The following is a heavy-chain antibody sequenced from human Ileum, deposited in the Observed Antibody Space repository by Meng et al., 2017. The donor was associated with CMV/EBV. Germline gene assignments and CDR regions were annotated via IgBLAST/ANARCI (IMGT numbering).Heavy chain of an antibody. Sequence: QPQGSCPRLVKPSQTLSLPYTVSGGSITRGNYDWSWIRQPPGRGLEWIGYIYYSGSPYYKPSLKSRVTISLDTSKNQFSLNLRSVTATDSAVYYCVRQVVAASFDYWGQGALVTVSS. J-gene: IGHJ4*02. CDR1: GGSITRGNYD. CDR3: VRQVVAASFDY. V-gene: IGHV4-30-4*08. CDR2: IYYSGSP. D-gene: IGHD2-15*01.